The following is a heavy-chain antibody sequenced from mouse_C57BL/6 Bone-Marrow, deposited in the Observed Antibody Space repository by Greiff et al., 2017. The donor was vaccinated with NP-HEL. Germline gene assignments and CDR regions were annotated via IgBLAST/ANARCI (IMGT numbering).Heavy chain of an antibody. J-gene: IGHJ3*01. CDR2: INPGSGGT. D-gene: IGHD1-1*01. Sequence: QVQLQQSGAELVRPGTSVKVSCKASGYAFTNYLIEWVKQRPGQGLEWIGVINPGSGGTNYNEKFQGNATLTADKSSSTAYMQLSSLTSEDSAVYFCSGNYYGSSSFAYWGQGTLVTVSA. V-gene: IGHV1-54*01. CDR1: GYAFTNYL. CDR3: SGNYYGSSSFAY.